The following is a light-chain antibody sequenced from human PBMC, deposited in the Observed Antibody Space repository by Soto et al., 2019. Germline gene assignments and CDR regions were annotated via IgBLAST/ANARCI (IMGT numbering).Light chain of an antibody. CDR3: QQFGSSPLYT. CDR2: GAS. V-gene: IGKV3-20*01. Sequence: EIVLTQSPGTLSLSPGERVTLACRASQTVSSIYLAWYQQKPGQAPRLLIYGASSRATGIPHRFSGSGSGTDFTLPISRLEPEDFAVYYCQQFGSSPLYTFGQGTKLEIK. J-gene: IGKJ2*01. CDR1: QTVSSIY.